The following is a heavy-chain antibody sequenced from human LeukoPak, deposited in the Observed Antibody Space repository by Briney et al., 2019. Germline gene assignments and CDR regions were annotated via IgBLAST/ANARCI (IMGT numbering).Heavy chain of an antibody. CDR1: GFSFSTYA. CDR2: ISYDGSNK. V-gene: IGHV3-30*04. J-gene: IGHJ6*03. CDR3: ARDGSGSYYYMDV. Sequence: GTSLRLSCAASGFSFSTYAMHWVRQAPGKGLEWVAVISYDGSNKYYADSVKGRFTISSDNSKNTLYLQMNSLRAEDTAVYYCARDGSGSYYYMDVWGKGTTVTVSS. D-gene: IGHD3-10*01.